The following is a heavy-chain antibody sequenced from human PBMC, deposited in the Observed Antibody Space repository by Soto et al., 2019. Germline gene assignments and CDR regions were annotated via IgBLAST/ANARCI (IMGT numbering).Heavy chain of an antibody. J-gene: IGHJ4*02. V-gene: IGHV2-5*02. CDR2: IYWDDDK. Sequence: PTLVNPTQTLTLTCTFSGFSLSTSGVGVGWIRXXPGKALEWLALIYWDDDKRYSPSLKSRLTITKDTSKNQVVLTMTNMDPVDTATYYWXXXXXGXGXXXXDYWGQGTLVTVSS. CDR1: GFSLSTSGVG. CDR3: XXXXXGXGXXXXDY.